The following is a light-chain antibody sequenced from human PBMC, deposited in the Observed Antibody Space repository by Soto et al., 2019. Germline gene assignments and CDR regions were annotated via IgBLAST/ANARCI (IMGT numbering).Light chain of an antibody. CDR1: ELGDKY. J-gene: IGLJ2*01. CDR3: QAWDSRTVV. Sequence: SYELTQPPSVSVSPGQTASITCSGDELGDKYVCWYQQRPGQSPVLVIYQDTKRPSGIPVRFSGSISGNTATLTISGTQAMDEADYYCQAWDSRTVVFGGGTKLTVL. CDR2: QDT. V-gene: IGLV3-1*01.